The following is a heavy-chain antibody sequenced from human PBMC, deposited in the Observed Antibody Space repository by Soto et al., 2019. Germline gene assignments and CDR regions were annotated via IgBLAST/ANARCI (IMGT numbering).Heavy chain of an antibody. CDR1: AETIDVYA. D-gene: IGHD4-17*01. J-gene: IGHJ5*02. Sequence: GWGERHSCSDAAETIDVYAMQWVREAARERREWVAGLQGASGKIDDADSVVCRVSVSRDNAVHSICLQMSSLKPEDTAFYFCARDKPGLYGDHESTRFDPWGPGTLVTVSS. CDR2: LQGASGKI. CDR3: ARDKPGLYGDHESTRFDP. V-gene: IGHV3-9*01.